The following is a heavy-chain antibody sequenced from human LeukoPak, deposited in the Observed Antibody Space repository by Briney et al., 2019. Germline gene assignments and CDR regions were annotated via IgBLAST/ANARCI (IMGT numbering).Heavy chain of an antibody. Sequence: PSETLSLTCTVSGGSISSYYWSWIRQPPGKGLEWIGYIYYSGSTNYNPSLKSRVTISVDTSKNQFSLKLSSVTAADTAVYYCARDIYYDFWSGYPPDDPWGQGTLVTVSS. CDR2: IYYSGST. CDR3: ARDIYYDFWSGYPPDDP. D-gene: IGHD3-3*01. V-gene: IGHV4-59*12. CDR1: GGSISSYY. J-gene: IGHJ5*02.